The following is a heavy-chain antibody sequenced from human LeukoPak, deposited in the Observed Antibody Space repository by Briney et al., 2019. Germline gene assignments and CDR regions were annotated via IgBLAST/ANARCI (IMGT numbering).Heavy chain of an antibody. D-gene: IGHD1-26*01. Sequence: PGGSLRLSCAASGFTFSSYGMHWVRQAPGKGLEWLAVIWYDGSRRNYIDSVKNRFTISRDNSKNTVYLQMNSLRAEDTAVYYCARDQTTSGSPKPNWFDPWGQGTLLTVSS. CDR1: GFTFSSYG. V-gene: IGHV3-33*01. CDR3: ARDQTTSGSPKPNWFDP. CDR2: IWYDGSRR. J-gene: IGHJ5*02.